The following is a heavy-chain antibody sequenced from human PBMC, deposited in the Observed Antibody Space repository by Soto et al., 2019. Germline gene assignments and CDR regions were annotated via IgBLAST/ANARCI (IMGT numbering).Heavy chain of an antibody. Sequence: GASVKVSCKASGGTFSTYAINWVRQAPGQGLEWMGGIIPIFGTANYAQKFQGRVTIIVDESTNTTYMELSSLRSEDTAVYYCARDFGFEETYNCLDPWGQGTPVTVSS. J-gene: IGHJ5*02. CDR3: ARDFGFEETYNCLDP. CDR1: GGTFSTYA. V-gene: IGHV1-69*13. CDR2: IIPIFGTA. D-gene: IGHD3-10*01.